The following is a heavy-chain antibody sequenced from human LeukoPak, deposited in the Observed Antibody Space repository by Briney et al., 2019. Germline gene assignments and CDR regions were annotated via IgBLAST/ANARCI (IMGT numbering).Heavy chain of an antibody. V-gene: IGHV5-51*01. D-gene: IGHD3-22*01. CDR1: GYSFTSYW. Sequence: GESLKISCKGSGYSFTSYWIGWVRQLPGKGLEWMGIIYPGDSDTRYSPSFQGQVTISADKSISTAYLQWSSLKASDTAMYYCARHRRYYYDSSGYANAFDIWGQGTMVTVSS. J-gene: IGHJ3*02. CDR3: ARHRRYYYDSSGYANAFDI. CDR2: IYPGDSDT.